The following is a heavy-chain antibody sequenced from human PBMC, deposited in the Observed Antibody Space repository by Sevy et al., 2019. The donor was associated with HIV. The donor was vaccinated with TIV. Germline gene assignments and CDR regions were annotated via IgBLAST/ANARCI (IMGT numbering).Heavy chain of an antibody. D-gene: IGHD2-2*01. V-gene: IGHV3-21*01. CDR1: GFTFSSYS. J-gene: IGHJ5*02. CDR2: ISSSSSYI. CDR3: ARDFTKDIVVVPAASWFDP. Sequence: GGSLRLSCAASGFTFSSYSMNWVRQAPGKGLEWVSSISSSSSYIYYADSVKGRFTISRDNAKNSLYLQMNSLGAEDTAVYYCARDFTKDIVVVPAASWFDPWGQGTLVTVSS.